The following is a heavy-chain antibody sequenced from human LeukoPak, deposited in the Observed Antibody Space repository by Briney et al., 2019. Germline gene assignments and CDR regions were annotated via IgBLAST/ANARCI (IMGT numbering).Heavy chain of an antibody. J-gene: IGHJ4*02. CDR2: IRRDGSEK. D-gene: IGHD6-13*01. CDR3: VRGCGKSSCPYYLDS. V-gene: IGHV3-7*01. Sequence: GGSLRLSCAASGFTFSTYWMSWVRQAPGKGLEWVATIRRDGSEKHYVDSVEGRFTISRDNAQNSLYLQMHSLGVEDTAVYYCVRGCGKSSCPYYLDSWGREPWSPSPQ. CDR1: GFTFSTYW.